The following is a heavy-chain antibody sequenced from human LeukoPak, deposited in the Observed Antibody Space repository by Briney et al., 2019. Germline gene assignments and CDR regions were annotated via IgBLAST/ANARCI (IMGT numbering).Heavy chain of an antibody. J-gene: IGHJ5*02. D-gene: IGHD3-3*01. CDR2: INHSGST. V-gene: IGHV4-34*01. CDR1: GGSFSGYY. Sequence: SETLSLTCAVYGGSFSGYYWSWIRQPSGKGLEWIGEINHSGSTNYNPSLKSRVTISVDTSKNQFSLKLSSVTAADTAVYYCARGPYDFWSGYLPWFDPWGQGTLVTVSS. CDR3: ARGPYDFWSGYLPWFDP.